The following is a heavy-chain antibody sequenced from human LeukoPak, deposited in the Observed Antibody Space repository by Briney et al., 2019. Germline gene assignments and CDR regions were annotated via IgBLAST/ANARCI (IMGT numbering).Heavy chain of an antibody. CDR3: ARQPDSSGYSWFDP. D-gene: IGHD3-22*01. V-gene: IGHV5-51*01. CDR1: GYSFTSYW. J-gene: IGHJ5*02. Sequence: GESLRISCKGSGYSFTSYWIGWVRQMPGKGLEWMGIIYPGDSDTRYSPSFQGHVTISADKSISTAYLQWSSLKASDTAMYYCARQPDSSGYSWFDPWGQGTLVTVSS. CDR2: IYPGDSDT.